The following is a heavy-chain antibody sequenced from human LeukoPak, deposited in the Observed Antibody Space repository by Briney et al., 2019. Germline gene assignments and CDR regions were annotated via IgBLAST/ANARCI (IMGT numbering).Heavy chain of an antibody. J-gene: IGHJ3*02. CDR1: GFTFDDYT. CDR2: ISWDGGST. Sequence: GGSLRLSCAASGFTFDDYTMHWVRQAPGKGLEWVSLISWDGGSTYYADSVKGRFTISRDNSKNSLYPQMNSLRTEDTALYYCLRSGGLDSSPKSDAFDIWGQGTMVTVSS. D-gene: IGHD3-22*01. V-gene: IGHV3-43*01. CDR3: LRSGGLDSSPKSDAFDI.